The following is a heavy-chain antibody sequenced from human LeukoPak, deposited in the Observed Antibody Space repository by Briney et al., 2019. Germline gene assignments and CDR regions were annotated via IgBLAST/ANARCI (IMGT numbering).Heavy chain of an antibody. CDR1: GGTFSSYA. J-gene: IGHJ6*03. Sequence: SVKVSCKASGGTFSSYAISWVQQAPGQGLEWMGGIIPIFGTANYAQKFQGRVTITADKSTSTAYMELSSLRSEDTAVYYCARVQLELGYYYYYYYMDVWGKGTTVTVSS. CDR3: ARVQLELGYYYYYYYMDV. D-gene: IGHD1-1*01. CDR2: IIPIFGTA. V-gene: IGHV1-69*06.